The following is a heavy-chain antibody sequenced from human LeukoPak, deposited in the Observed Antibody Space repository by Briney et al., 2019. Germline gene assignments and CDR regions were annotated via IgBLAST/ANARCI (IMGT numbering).Heavy chain of an antibody. CDR1: GGSISSYY. D-gene: IGHD3-3*01. V-gene: IGHV4-59*01. Sequence: PSETLSLTCTVSGGSISSYYWSWIRQPPEKGLEWIGYIYYSGSTNYNPSLKSRVTISVDTSKNQFSPKLSSVTAADMAVYYCARSYYDFWSGSSHFDYWGQGTLVTVSS. J-gene: IGHJ4*02. CDR2: IYYSGST. CDR3: ARSYYDFWSGSSHFDY.